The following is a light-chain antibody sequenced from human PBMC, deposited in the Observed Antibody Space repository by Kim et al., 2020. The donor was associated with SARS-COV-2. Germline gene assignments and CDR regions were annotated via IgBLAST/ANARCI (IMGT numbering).Light chain of an antibody. CDR2: YDS. CDR3: QVWDVGHFV. V-gene: IGLV3-21*04. Sequence: SVAPGKTAAITCGGDNIGTKGVHWCQQKPGQAPVLVIYYDSDRPSGIPERFSGSKSGNTATLTIDRVEAGDEADYFCQVWDVGHFVFGGGTKVTVL. J-gene: IGLJ3*02. CDR1: NIGTKG.